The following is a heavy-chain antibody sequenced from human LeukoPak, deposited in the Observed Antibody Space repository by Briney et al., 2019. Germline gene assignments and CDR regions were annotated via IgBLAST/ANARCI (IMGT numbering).Heavy chain of an antibody. CDR2: IYYSGST. Sequence: PSETLSLTCTVSGDSISSYYWSWIRQPPGKGLEWIGSIYYSGSTYYNPSLKSRVTISVDTSKNQFSLKLSSVTAADTAVYYCASRHCSSTSCYDGDMDVWGKGTTVTVSS. J-gene: IGHJ6*03. V-gene: IGHV4-39*01. CDR3: ASRHCSSTSCYDGDMDV. CDR1: GDSISSYY. D-gene: IGHD2-2*01.